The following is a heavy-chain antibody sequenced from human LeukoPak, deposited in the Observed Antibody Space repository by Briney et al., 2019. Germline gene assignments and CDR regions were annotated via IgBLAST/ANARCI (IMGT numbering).Heavy chain of an antibody. V-gene: IGHV4-38-2*02. CDR3: ATAGYSSSWYDMWDTAMVTPGYYYMDV. J-gene: IGHJ6*03. D-gene: IGHD6-13*01. CDR2: IYHSGST. Sequence: TASETLSLTCTVSGYSISSGYYWGWIRQPPGKGLEWIGSIYHSGSTYYNPSLKSRVTISVDTSKNQFSLKLSSVTAADTAVYYCATAGYSSSWYDMWDTAMVTPGYYYMDVWGKGTTVTVSS. CDR1: GYSISSGYY.